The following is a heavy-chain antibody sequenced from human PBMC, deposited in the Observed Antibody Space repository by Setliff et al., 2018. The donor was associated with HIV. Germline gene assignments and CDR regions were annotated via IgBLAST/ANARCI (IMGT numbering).Heavy chain of an antibody. CDR2: INHTGNT. J-gene: IGHJ4*02. CDR3: ARGKGGLVGPAEFGY. CDR1: GGSFSGYQ. V-gene: IGHV4-34*01. Sequence: PSETLSLTCAVYGGSFSGYQWNWIRQFPGKGLEWIGEINHTGNTQYNPSLKSRVTMSEETSKNQFSLKLKSVTAADTAIYFCARGKGGLVGPAEFGYWGPGTLVTVSS. D-gene: IGHD1-26*01.